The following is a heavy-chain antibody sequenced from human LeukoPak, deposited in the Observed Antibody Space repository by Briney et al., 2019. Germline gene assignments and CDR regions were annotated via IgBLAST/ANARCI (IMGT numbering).Heavy chain of an antibody. CDR2: IYYIGST. J-gene: IGHJ6*03. V-gene: IGHV4-39*07. CDR1: GGSISSSSSY. CDR3: ARVGGSGSSYYYYYYMDV. D-gene: IGHD3-10*01. Sequence: SETLSLTCTVSGGSISSSSSYWGWIRQPPGKGLEWIGSIYYIGSTYYNPSLKSRVTISVDTSKDQFSLKLSSVTAADTAVYYCARVGGSGSSYYYYYYMDVWGKGTTVTISS.